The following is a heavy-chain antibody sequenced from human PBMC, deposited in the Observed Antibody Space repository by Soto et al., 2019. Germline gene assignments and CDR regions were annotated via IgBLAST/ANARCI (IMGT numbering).Heavy chain of an antibody. J-gene: IGHJ4*02. V-gene: IGHV3-30*03. D-gene: IGHD4-17*01. Sequence: QVQLVESGGGVVQPGRSLRLSCAASGFTFSSYGMHWVRQAPGKGLEWVAVISYDGSNKYYADSVKGRFTISRDNSKNTLYLQMNSLRAEDTAVYYCAGSPPDYGDYEVGYWGQGTLVTVSS. CDR1: GFTFSSYG. CDR3: AGSPPDYGDYEVGY. CDR2: ISYDGSNK.